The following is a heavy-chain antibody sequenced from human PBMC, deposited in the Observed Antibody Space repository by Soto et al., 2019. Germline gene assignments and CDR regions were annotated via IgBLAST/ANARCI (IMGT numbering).Heavy chain of an antibody. J-gene: IGHJ4*02. CDR2: IIPMYGTT. D-gene: IGHD1-1*01. CDR3: ARIGTLDWIDDY. V-gene: IGHV1-69*12. Sequence: QVQLVQSGAEVKKPGSSVKVSCKASGGTFRSYVTSWVRQAPGQGLEWLGGIIPMYGTTYYAQTFQGRVTISADESTRTGFMELSSLRSEDTAVYYCARIGTLDWIDDYWGQGTLVTVSS. CDR1: GGTFRSYV.